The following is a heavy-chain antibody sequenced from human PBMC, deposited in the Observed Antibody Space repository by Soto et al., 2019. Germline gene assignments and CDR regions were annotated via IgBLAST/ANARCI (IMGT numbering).Heavy chain of an antibody. CDR3: ARDPSPYCAGDCYLYVIDI. Sequence: QVQLVQSGAEVKKPGSSVKVSCKASGGTFSTYAISWMRQAPGQGLEWMGGIIPMFGMANYSQNFQGRVTITVVESMSIAYMDLSNLTSDDTAVYYCARDPSPYCAGDCYLYVIDIWGDGKQVTVSS. D-gene: IGHD2-21*02. CDR2: IIPMFGMA. CDR1: GGTFSTYA. V-gene: IGHV1-69*01. J-gene: IGHJ4*03.